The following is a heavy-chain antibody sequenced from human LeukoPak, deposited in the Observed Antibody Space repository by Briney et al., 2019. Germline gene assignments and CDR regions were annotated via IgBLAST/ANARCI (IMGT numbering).Heavy chain of an antibody. V-gene: IGHV3-23*01. CDR1: GFTFNTYA. CDR3: ARERGYSGYEDY. CDR2: ISGSGGST. D-gene: IGHD5-12*01. J-gene: IGHJ4*02. Sequence: GGSLRLSCAASGFTFNTYAMSWVRQAPGKGLEWVSAISGSGGSTYYADSVKGRFTISRDNSKNTLYLQMNSLRAEDTAVYYCARERGYSGYEDYWGQGTLVTVSS.